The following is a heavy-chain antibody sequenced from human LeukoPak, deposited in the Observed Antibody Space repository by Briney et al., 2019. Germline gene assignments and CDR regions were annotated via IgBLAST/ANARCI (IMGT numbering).Heavy chain of an antibody. V-gene: IGHV1-46*01. J-gene: IGHJ1*01. D-gene: IGHD6-19*01. Sequence: VASVKVSCKASGYTFTSYYMHWVRQAPGQGLEWMGIINPSGGSTSYAQKFQGRVTITRDTSASTAYMELSSLRSEDTAVYYCARPYSSGWYVVYFQHWGQGTLVTVSS. CDR3: ARPYSSGWYVVYFQH. CDR1: GYTFTSYY. CDR2: INPSGGST.